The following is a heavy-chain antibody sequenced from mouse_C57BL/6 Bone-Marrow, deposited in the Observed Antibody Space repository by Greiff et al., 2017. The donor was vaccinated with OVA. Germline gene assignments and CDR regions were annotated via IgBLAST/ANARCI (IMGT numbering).Heavy chain of an antibody. V-gene: IGHV1-55*01. D-gene: IGHD3-2*01. J-gene: IGHJ2*01. CDR3: ARRARRQLRLPLFDY. Sequence: QVQLQQPGAELVKPGASVKLSCKASGYTFTSYWITWVKQRPGQGLEWIGDIYPGSGSTNYNEKFKSKATLTVDTSSSTAYMQLSSLTSEDSAVYYCARRARRQLRLPLFDYWGPGTTLTVSS. CDR2: IYPGSGST. CDR1: GYTFTSYW.